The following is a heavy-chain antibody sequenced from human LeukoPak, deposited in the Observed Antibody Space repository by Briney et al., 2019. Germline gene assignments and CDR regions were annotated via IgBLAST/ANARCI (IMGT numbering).Heavy chain of an antibody. D-gene: IGHD1-1*01. J-gene: IGHJ4*02. Sequence: GTSVKLSCKASGFTFTSSAVQWVRQARGQRLEWIGWIVVGSGNTNYAQKFQERVTITRDMSTSTAYMELSSLRSEDTAVYYCARALTTLTYEGYWGQGTLVTVSS. CDR1: GFTFTSSA. V-gene: IGHV1-58*01. CDR3: ARALTTLTYEGY. CDR2: IVVGSGNT.